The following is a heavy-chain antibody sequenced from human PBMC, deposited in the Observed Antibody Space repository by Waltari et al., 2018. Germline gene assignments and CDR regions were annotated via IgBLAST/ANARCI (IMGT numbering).Heavy chain of an antibody. J-gene: IGHJ4*02. Sequence: QLQMQESGPRLVKPSETLSLTCTVSGGSISSVNYYWGYIRQPPGKGLEWIGRINYSGTTYYNPSLKSRVIISADTSKNQFALQLSPVTAADTAVYYCARFSQVTASSLLDFWGQGTLVTVSS. D-gene: IGHD2-21*02. CDR2: INYSGTT. V-gene: IGHV4-39*01. CDR3: ARFSQVTASSLLDF. CDR1: GGSISSVNYY.